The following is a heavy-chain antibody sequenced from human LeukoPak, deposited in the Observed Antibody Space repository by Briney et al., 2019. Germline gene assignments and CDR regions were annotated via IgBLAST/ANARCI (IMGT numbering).Heavy chain of an antibody. D-gene: IGHD6-19*01. V-gene: IGHV3-21*01. CDR1: GFTFSSYW. CDR2: ISSTSAYI. Sequence: GGSLRLSCAASGFTFSSYWMTWVRQAPGKGLEWVSSISSTSAYIYYADSVKGRFAISRDNAKNSLYLQMNSLRAEDTAVYYCARGGGWDAYYYHGMDVWGQGTTVTVSS. CDR3: ARGGGWDAYYYHGMDV. J-gene: IGHJ6*02.